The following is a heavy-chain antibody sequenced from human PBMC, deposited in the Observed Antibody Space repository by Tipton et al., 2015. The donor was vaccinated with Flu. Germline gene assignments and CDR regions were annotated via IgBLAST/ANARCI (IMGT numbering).Heavy chain of an antibody. V-gene: IGHV4-39*02. J-gene: IGHJ5*02. CDR3: ARDNYDFLTGSNNWFDP. CDR1: SGSIRSTNYF. D-gene: IGHD3-9*01. Sequence: TLSLTCTVSSGSIRSTNYFCAWIRQPPGKRLELIGSIFPSGTTYYNPSLRSRVTISVDTSKNQFSLKLRSVTAADTAVYYCARDNYDFLTGSNNWFDPWGQGALVTVSS. CDR2: IFPSGTT.